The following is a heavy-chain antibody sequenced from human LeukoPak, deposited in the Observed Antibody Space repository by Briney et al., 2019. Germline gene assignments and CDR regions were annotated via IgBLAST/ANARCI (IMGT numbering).Heavy chain of an antibody. CDR3: ASLPTNGLDY. D-gene: IGHD2-8*01. V-gene: IGHV1-69*04. Sequence: ASVKVSSKASGGTFSKFVISWVRQAPGQGLEWMGRIIPMFGVPSCSQKFQGRVTLIADKSTSTAYMELISLRSEDTAVYYCASLPTNGLDYWGQGTLVTVSS. CDR2: IIPMFGVP. CDR1: GGTFSKFV. J-gene: IGHJ4*02.